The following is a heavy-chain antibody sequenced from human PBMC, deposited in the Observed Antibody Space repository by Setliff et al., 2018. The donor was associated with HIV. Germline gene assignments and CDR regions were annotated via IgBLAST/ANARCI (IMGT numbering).Heavy chain of an antibody. V-gene: IGHV3-30*02. CDR1: GFTFSTYG. J-gene: IGHJ5*01. CDR3: ARGGANPSWFDS. CDR2: IRYDGSNQ. D-gene: IGHD3-16*01. Sequence: GGSLRLSCVASGFTFSTYGMQWVRQAPGKGLEWVAFIRYDGSNQYYADSVKGRFTNSRDNAKNTLYLQMDSLRAEDTAVYYCARGGANPSWFDSWGQGTLVTVSS.